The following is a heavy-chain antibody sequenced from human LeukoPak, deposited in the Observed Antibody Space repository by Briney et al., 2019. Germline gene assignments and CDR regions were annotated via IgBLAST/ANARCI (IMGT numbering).Heavy chain of an antibody. CDR2: IYYSGST. D-gene: IGHD3-22*01. CDR3: ARQRVPNYYDSSGYTFDY. J-gene: IGHJ4*02. V-gene: IGHV4-59*08. Sequence: PSETLSLTCTVSGGSISSYYWSWIRQPAGKGLEWIGRIYYSGSTNYNPSLKSRVTISVDTSKNQFSLKLSSVTAADTAVYYCARQRVPNYYDSSGYTFDYWGQGTLVTVSS. CDR1: GGSISSYY.